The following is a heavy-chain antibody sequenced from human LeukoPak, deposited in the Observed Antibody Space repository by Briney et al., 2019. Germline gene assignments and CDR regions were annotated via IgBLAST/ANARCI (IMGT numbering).Heavy chain of an antibody. V-gene: IGHV4-39*07. CDR3: ARDSPTYGVLRFLEPVDAFDI. J-gene: IGHJ3*02. CDR2: IYYSGST. D-gene: IGHD3-3*01. Sequence: SETLSFTCTVSGGSISSSSYYWGWIRQPPGKGLEWIGSIYYSGSTYYNPSLKSRVTISVDTSKNQFSLKLGSVTAADTAVYYCARDSPTYGVLRFLEPVDAFDIWGQGTMVTVSS. CDR1: GGSISSSSYY.